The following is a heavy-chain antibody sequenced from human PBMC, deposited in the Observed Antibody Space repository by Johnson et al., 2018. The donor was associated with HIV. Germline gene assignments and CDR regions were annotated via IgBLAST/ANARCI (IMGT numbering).Heavy chain of an antibody. CDR1: GFTFSSYA. CDR2: ISYDGSNK. V-gene: IGHV3-30-3*01. J-gene: IGHJ3*02. D-gene: IGHD6-13*01. CDR3: ARDFKDSSSWYGAFDI. Sequence: QMQLVESGGGVVQPGRSLRLSCAASGFTFSSYAMHWVRHAPGKGLEWVAVISYDGSNKYYADSVKGRFTISRDNSKNTLYLQMNSLRAEDTAVYYCARDFKDSSSWYGAFDIWGQGTMVTVSS.